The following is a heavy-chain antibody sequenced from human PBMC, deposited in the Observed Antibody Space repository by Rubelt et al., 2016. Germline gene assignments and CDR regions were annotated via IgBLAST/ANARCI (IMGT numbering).Heavy chain of an antibody. V-gene: IGHV7-4-1*02. J-gene: IGHJ4*02. Sequence: QVQLVQSGAEVKKPGASVRVSCKASGYSFSSNAMNWVRQAPGQGLEWMGWINTNTGNPTYAQAFTGRFVFSLDTSVSPAYLQISSLKAEDTAVYYCARDDVNTAMVFDFRGQGTLVTVSS. CDR1: GYSFSSNA. D-gene: IGHD5-18*01. CDR3: ARDDVNTAMVFDF. CDR2: INTNTGNP.